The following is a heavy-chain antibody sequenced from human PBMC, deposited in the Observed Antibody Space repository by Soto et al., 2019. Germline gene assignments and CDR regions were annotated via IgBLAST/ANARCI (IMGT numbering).Heavy chain of an antibody. CDR3: ARTSSSSSWFDP. V-gene: IGHV1-18*01. J-gene: IGHJ5*02. D-gene: IGHD6-6*01. Sequence: ASVKVSCKASGYTFFTYGITWVRQAPGQGLEWMGWISTYDGNTDYAQKLQGRVTMTTDTSTRTAYMELRSLRSDDTAVYYCARTSSSSSWFDPWGQGRLVTVSS. CDR1: GYTFFTYG. CDR2: ISTYDGNT.